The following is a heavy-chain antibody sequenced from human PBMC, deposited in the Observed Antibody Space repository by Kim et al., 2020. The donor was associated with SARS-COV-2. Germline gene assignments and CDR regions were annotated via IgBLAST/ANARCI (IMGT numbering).Heavy chain of an antibody. CDR3: AKVVWGAKAGTNY. D-gene: IGHD6-13*01. V-gene: IGHV3-23*01. Sequence: YAGSVKSRFTISRDASANTLYLQMSCLRVEDAAVYYCAKVVWGAKAGTNYWGQGILVTVSS. J-gene: IGHJ4*02.